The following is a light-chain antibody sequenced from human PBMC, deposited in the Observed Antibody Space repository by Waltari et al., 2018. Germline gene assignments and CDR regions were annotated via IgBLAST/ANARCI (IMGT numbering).Light chain of an antibody. CDR1: QNVGRS. Sequence: EIVLPQSPATPSFSPGESATPSCRASQNVGRSLAWYQQKPGQAPRLLIFGTSSRATDIPDRFSGSGSGTDFSLTISRLEPEDFAVYFCQHYVRLPVTFGQGTKVDIK. CDR2: GTS. J-gene: IGKJ1*01. CDR3: QHYVRLPVT. V-gene: IGKV3-20*01.